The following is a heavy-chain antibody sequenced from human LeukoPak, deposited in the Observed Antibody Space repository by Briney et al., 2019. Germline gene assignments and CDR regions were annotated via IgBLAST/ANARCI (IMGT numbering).Heavy chain of an antibody. Sequence: PGGSLRLSCAASGFTFSSYSMNWVRQAPGKGLEWVSSISSSSSYIYYAGSVKGRFTISRDNAKNSLYLQMNSLRAEDTAVYYCASGMLAAAGTFDYWGQGTLVTVSS. J-gene: IGHJ4*02. D-gene: IGHD6-13*01. CDR3: ASGMLAAAGTFDY. V-gene: IGHV3-21*01. CDR1: GFTFSSYS. CDR2: ISSSSSYI.